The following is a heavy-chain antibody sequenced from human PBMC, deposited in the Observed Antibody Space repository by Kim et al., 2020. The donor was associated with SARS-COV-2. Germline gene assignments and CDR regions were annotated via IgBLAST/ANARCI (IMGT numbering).Heavy chain of an antibody. CDR3: ATSGLGTAMVRGDY. Sequence: ADSVKGRFTISRDNSKNTLYLQMNSLRAEDTAVYYCATSGLGTAMVRGDYWGQGTLVTVSS. V-gene: IGHV3-30*02. J-gene: IGHJ4*02. D-gene: IGHD5-18*01.